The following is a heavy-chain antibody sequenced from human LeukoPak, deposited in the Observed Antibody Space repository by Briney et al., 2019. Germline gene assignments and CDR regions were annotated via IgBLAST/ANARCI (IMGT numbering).Heavy chain of an antibody. V-gene: IGHV5-51*01. CDR1: GYSFTSYW. J-gene: IGHJ6*02. D-gene: IGHD6-13*01. CDR2: IYPGDSDT. CDR3: ARSKSSSWYDTYCYYYYGMDV. Sequence: GESLKISCKGSGYSFTSYWIGWVRQMPGKGLEWTGIIYPGDSDTRYSPSFQGQVTISADKSISTAYLQWSSLKASDTAMYYCARSKSSSWYDTYCYYYYGMDVWGQGTTVTVSS.